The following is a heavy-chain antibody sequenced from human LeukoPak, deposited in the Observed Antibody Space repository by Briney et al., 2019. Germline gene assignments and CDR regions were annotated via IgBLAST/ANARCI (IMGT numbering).Heavy chain of an antibody. V-gene: IGHV3-33*01. CDR3: ARDGVYYDFWSLWAGLDV. D-gene: IGHD3-3*01. CDR1: GFTFSSYG. J-gene: IGHJ6*02. Sequence: PGGSLRLSCAASGFTFSSYGMHWVRQAPGKGLEWVAVIWYDGSNKYYADSVKGRFTISRDNSKNTLYLQMNSLRAEDTAVYYCARDGVYYDFWSLWAGLDVWGQGTTVTVSS. CDR2: IWYDGSNK.